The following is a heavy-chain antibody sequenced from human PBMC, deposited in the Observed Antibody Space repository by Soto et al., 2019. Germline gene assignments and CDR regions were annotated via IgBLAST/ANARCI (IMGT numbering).Heavy chain of an antibody. D-gene: IGHD2-8*01. J-gene: IGHJ4*02. CDR1: GGTFSNYA. V-gene: IGHV1-69*01. CDR3: ARSQLRPYCPQGVCHDFEY. Sequence: QVQLVQSGAEVKKPGSSVKVSCKASGGTFSNYAITWVRQAPGQGLEWLGGIIPVFGTTNYAQRVQGRVAITADESTSTSYKELSDLRSDDTAVYVCARSQLRPYCPQGVCHDFEYWGQGTLLTVSS. CDR2: IIPVFGTT.